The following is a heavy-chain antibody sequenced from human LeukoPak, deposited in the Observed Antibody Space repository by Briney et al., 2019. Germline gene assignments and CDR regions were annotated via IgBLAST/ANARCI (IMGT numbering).Heavy chain of an antibody. J-gene: IGHJ4*02. Sequence: PGGSLRLSCAASGFTFSSYEMHWVRQAPGKGLEWVANIKQDGSEKYYVDSVKGRFTISRDNAKNSLYLQMNSLRAEDTAVYYCARDHIVGATNFDDWGQGTLVTVSS. CDR1: GFTFSSYE. CDR3: ARDHIVGATNFDD. V-gene: IGHV3-7*05. D-gene: IGHD1-26*01. CDR2: IKQDGSEK.